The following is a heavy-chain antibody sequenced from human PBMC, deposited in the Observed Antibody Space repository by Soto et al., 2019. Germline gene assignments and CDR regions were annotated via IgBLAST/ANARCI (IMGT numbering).Heavy chain of an antibody. Sequence: PXESLKISFKGSGYSFTSYWIGWVRQMPGKGLEWMGIIYPGDSDTRYSPSFQGQVTISADKSISTAYLQWSSLKASDTAMYYCARQGSGWYYWFDPWGQGTLVTVSS. CDR1: GYSFTSYW. D-gene: IGHD6-19*01. J-gene: IGHJ5*02. V-gene: IGHV5-51*01. CDR3: ARQGSGWYYWFDP. CDR2: IYPGDSDT.